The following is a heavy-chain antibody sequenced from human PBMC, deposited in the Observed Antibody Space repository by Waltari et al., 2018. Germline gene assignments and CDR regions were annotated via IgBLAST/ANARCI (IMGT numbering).Heavy chain of an antibody. J-gene: IGHJ5*02. V-gene: IGHV1-69-2*01. CDR3: ARDLTTIFGVAGPGWFDP. D-gene: IGHD3-3*01. CDR2: VDPEDGET. CDR1: GYTFTDYY. Sequence: EVQLVQSGAEVKKPGATVKISCKVSGYTFTDYYMHWVQQAPGKGLEWMGLVDPEDGETIYAEKFQGRVTITADTSTDTAYMELSSLRSEDTAVYYCARDLTTIFGVAGPGWFDPWGQGTLVTVSS.